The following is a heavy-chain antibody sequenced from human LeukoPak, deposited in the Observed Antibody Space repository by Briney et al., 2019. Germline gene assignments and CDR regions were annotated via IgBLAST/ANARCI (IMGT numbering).Heavy chain of an antibody. CDR1: GGSISGYY. D-gene: IGHD1-26*01. CDR2: IYYSGST. J-gene: IGHJ4*02. V-gene: IGHV4-59*01. CDR3: ARGVESGGYVGGYYFDY. Sequence: SETLSLTSTVSGGSISGYYWSWIRQPPGKGLEWIGYIYYSGSTKYNPSLKSRVTISIDTSNNQFSLKLSSVTAADTAVYYCARGVESGGYVGGYYFDYWGQGALVTVSS.